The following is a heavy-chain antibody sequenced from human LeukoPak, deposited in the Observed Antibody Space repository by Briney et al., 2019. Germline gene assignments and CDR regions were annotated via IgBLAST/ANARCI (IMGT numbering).Heavy chain of an antibody. CDR1: GGSISSSSYY. V-gene: IGHV4-31*03. J-gene: IGHJ4*02. Sequence: SETLSLTCTVSGGSISSSSYYWSWIRQHPGKGLEWIGYIYYSGSTYYNPSLKSRVTISVDTSKNQFSLKLSSVTAADTAVYYCARGYYDILTGPPTNWGQGTLVTVSS. D-gene: IGHD3-9*01. CDR2: IYYSGST. CDR3: ARGYYDILTGPPTN.